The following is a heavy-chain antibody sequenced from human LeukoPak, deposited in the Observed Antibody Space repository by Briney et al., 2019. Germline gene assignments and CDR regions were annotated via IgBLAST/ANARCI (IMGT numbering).Heavy chain of an antibody. Sequence: SETLSLTCTVSGGSISSSSHYWGWIRQPPGKGLEWIGSIYYSGSTYYNPSLKSRVTISVDTSKNQFSLKLSSVTAADTAVYYCAREGAAYCGGDCYDWGQGTLVTVSS. J-gene: IGHJ4*02. CDR2: IYYSGST. V-gene: IGHV4-39*07. D-gene: IGHD2-21*02. CDR1: GGSISSSSHY. CDR3: AREGAAYCGGDCYD.